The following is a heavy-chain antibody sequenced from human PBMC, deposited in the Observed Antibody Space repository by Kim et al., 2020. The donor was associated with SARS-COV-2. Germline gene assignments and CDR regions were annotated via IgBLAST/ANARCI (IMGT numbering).Heavy chain of an antibody. Sequence: ASVKVSCKASGYTFTSYDINWVRQATGQGLEWMGWMNPNSGNTGYAQKFQGRVTMTRNTSKSTAYMELSSLRSEDTAVYYCARGVVPVAMIYYYYMDVWGKGTTVTLSS. CDR3: ARGVVPVAMIYYYYMDV. J-gene: IGHJ6*03. V-gene: IGHV1-8*01. CDR1: GYTFTSYD. CDR2: MNPNSGNT. D-gene: IGHD2-2*01.